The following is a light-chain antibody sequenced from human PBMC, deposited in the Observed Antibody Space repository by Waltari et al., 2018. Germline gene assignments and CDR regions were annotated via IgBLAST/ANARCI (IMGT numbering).Light chain of an antibody. CDR3: QQYYNWPRT. J-gene: IGKJ1*01. V-gene: IGKV3-15*01. CDR2: GAS. Sequence: EIVMTQSPATLSVSPGERATLSCRASQSVSSNLAWYQQGPGQAPRLLIYGASTRATGIPARFSGSGSGTEFTLTISSLQSEDFAVYYCQQYYNWPRTFGQGTKVEI. CDR1: QSVSSN.